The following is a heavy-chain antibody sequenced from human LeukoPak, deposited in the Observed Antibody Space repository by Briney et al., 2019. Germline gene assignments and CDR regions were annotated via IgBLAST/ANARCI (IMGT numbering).Heavy chain of an antibody. V-gene: IGHV3-7*03. J-gene: IGHJ4*02. Sequence: GGSLRLSCAASGFSFKNVWISWVRQAPGKGLEWVAHIKQDGSEKYYVDSVKGRFTISRDNAKNSLYLQMNSLRAEDTAVYYCARDSMNYDYVWGSYRFFDYWGQGTLVTVSS. CDR1: GFSFKNVW. CDR3: ARDSMNYDYVWGSYRFFDY. D-gene: IGHD3-16*02. CDR2: IKQDGSEK.